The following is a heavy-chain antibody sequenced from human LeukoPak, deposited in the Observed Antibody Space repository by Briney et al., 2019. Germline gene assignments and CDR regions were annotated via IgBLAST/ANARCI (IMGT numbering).Heavy chain of an antibody. CDR1: GFTVSSNY. D-gene: IGHD6-13*01. V-gene: IGHV3-66*01. CDR3: ASPPPGYSSSWHSFDY. Sequence: GGSLRLSCAASGFTVSSNYMSWVRQAPGKGLEWVSVIYSGGSTYYADSVEGRFTISRDNTKNTLYLQMNSMRAEDTAVYYCASPPPGYSSSWHSFDYWGQGTLVTVSS. CDR2: IYSGGST. J-gene: IGHJ4*02.